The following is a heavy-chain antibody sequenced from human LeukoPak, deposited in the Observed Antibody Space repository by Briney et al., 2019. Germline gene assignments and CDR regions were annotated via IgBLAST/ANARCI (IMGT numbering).Heavy chain of an antibody. D-gene: IGHD2-15*01. J-gene: IGHJ4*02. CDR1: GGSFSGCY. Sequence: PSDTLTLTCAVYGGSFSGCYWSWIRQPPGKGLEWVGEINHSGSTNYNPSLKSRVTISVDASKNQFSLKLSSVTAADTAVYYCARAGVRYCSGGSCYRIPFDYWGQGTLVTVSS. CDR3: ARAGVRYCSGGSCYRIPFDY. CDR2: INHSGST. V-gene: IGHV4-34*01.